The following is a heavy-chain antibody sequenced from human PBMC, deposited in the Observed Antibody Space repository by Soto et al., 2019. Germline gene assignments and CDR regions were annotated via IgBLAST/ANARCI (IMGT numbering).Heavy chain of an antibody. CDR3: ARDSDFRYSSSWYSRYYYGMDV. Sequence: GGSLRLSCAASGFTFSSYSMNWVRQAPGKGLEWVSSISSSSSYIYYADSVKGRFTISRDNAKNSLYLQMNSLRAEDTAVYYCARDSDFRYSSSWYSRYYYGMDVWGQGTTVTVSS. CDR1: GFTFSSYS. V-gene: IGHV3-21*01. D-gene: IGHD6-13*01. CDR2: ISSSSSYI. J-gene: IGHJ6*02.